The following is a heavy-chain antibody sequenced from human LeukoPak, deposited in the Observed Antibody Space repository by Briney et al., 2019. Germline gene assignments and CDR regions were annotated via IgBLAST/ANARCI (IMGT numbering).Heavy chain of an antibody. Sequence: PGGSLTLSCAASGFTFSGSTVHWVRQASGKGLDWVGHIRTKANNYAKAYAASVKGRFTIPRDDSKNTAYLQMNSLKIEDTAVYYCNRHEALPGDYWGQGTLVTVSS. D-gene: IGHD2-21*02. J-gene: IGHJ4*02. CDR2: IRTKANNYAK. V-gene: IGHV3-73*01. CDR3: NRHEALPGDY. CDR1: GFTFSGST.